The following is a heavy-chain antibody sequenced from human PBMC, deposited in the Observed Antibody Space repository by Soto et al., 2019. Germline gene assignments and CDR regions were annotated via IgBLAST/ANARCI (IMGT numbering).Heavy chain of an antibody. Sequence: QVQLVESGGGVVQPGRSLRLSCAASGFTFSSYAMHWVRQAPGKGLEWVAVISYDGSNKYYADSVKGRFTISRDNSKNTLFLQMNSLRAEDTAVSYCARVGRLHYCDYWGQGTLVTVSS. CDR2: ISYDGSNK. CDR3: ARVGRLHYCDY. V-gene: IGHV3-30-3*01. CDR1: GFTFSSYA. J-gene: IGHJ4*02. D-gene: IGHD4-17*01.